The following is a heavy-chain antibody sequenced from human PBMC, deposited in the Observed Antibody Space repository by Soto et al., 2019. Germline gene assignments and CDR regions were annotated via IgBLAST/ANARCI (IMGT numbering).Heavy chain of an antibody. D-gene: IGHD3-9*01. CDR2: TRNKANSYTT. J-gene: IGHJ4*02. CDR3: AREPRLDKYYFDY. V-gene: IGHV3-72*01. Sequence: PGCSLRLSCAASGFSFSDHYMDWVRQAPGKGLEWVGRTRNKANSYTTEYAASVKGRFTISRDDSKNSLYLQMNSLKTEDTAVYYCAREPRLDKYYFDYWGQGTLVTGSS. CDR1: GFSFSDHY.